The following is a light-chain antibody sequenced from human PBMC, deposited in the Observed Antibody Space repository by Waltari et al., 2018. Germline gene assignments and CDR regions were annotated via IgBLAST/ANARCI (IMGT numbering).Light chain of an antibody. CDR3: QQYNDLPPDT. CDR1: PDIGNY. J-gene: IGKJ2*01. V-gene: IGKV1-33*01. Sequence: DIQMSQSPSSLSASVGDLVTITCQASPDIGNYLNWHQQKPGKAPQLLIYDASNLETGVPSRFSGSGSGTDFTFTITGLQPEDVATYYCQQYNDLPPDTFGQGTRLEIK. CDR2: DAS.